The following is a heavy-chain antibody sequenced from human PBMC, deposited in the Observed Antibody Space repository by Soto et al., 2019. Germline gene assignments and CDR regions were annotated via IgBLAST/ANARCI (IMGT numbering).Heavy chain of an antibody. D-gene: IGHD5-12*01. V-gene: IGHV1-3*04. CDR3: ARAISGYVT. J-gene: IGHJ5*02. CDR1: GITYTTYA. CDR2: INTGNGNT. Sequence: QVQLVQSGAEVKKPGASVKVSCKASGITYTTYAIHWVRQAPGQGLEWMGWINTGNGNTRYSQRFQGRVTLTTATSASTAYMDLSSLPSEDTAVYYCARAISGYVTWGQGTLITVSS.